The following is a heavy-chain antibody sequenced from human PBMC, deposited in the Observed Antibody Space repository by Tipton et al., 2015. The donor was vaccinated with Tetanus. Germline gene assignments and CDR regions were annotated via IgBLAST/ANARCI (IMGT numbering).Heavy chain of an antibody. V-gene: IGHV4-39*01. CDR3: ARHNSGYFTFFDY. CDR1: GVSIADNSNY. Sequence: TLSLTCTVSGVSIADNSNYWGWIRQPPGKGLEWIGSIYFSGDTYSNLSLKSRVTMSVDTSRNQFSLRLSSVTAADTAVYYCARHNSGYFTFFDYWGQGTLVTVSS. J-gene: IGHJ4*02. CDR2: IYFSGDT. D-gene: IGHD3-3*01.